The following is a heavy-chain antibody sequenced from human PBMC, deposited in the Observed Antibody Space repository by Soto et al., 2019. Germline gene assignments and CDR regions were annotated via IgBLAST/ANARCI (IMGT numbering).Heavy chain of an antibody. CDR1: GGSISSGGYY. CDR2: IYYSGST. CDR3: ATNRVVPAALHWFDP. V-gene: IGHV4-31*03. Sequence: SETLSLTCTVSGGSISSGGYYWSWIRQHPGRGLEWIGYIYYSGSTYYNPSLKSRVTISVDTSKNQFSLKLSSVTAADTAVYYCATNRVVPAALHWFDPWGQGTPVTVSS. J-gene: IGHJ5*02. D-gene: IGHD2-2*01.